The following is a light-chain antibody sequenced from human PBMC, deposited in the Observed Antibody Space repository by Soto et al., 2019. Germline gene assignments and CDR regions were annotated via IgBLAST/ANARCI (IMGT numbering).Light chain of an antibody. CDR2: GAS. V-gene: IGKV3D-15*01. CDR3: VQEYNWPRA. J-gene: IGKJ1*01. CDR1: QNVYEK. Sequence: IVMTQSPVTLPGPPGARVRXSCRASQNVYEKLAWYQQKPGHAPRLLIYGASNRGTGIPDRFSSSGSGTDFTLTISRLQPQDVAAYYCVQEYNWPRAFGQGTKLDIK.